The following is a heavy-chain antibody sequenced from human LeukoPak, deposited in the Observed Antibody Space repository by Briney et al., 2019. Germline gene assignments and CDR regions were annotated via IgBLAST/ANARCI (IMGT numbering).Heavy chain of an antibody. Sequence: GGSLRLSCAASEFTFSGYYMSWIRQAPGKGLEWLSYISSSGTTIYYADSVKGRFTISRDNAKNSLYLQMNSLRAEDTAVYYCARDRGGADDFWSGYYTGYFDYWGQGTLVTVSS. D-gene: IGHD3-3*01. CDR2: ISSSGTTI. CDR1: EFTFSGYY. V-gene: IGHV3-11*04. CDR3: ARDRGGADDFWSGYYTGYFDY. J-gene: IGHJ4*02.